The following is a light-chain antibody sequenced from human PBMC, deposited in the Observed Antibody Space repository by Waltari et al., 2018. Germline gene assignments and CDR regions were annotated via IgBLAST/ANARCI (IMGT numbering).Light chain of an antibody. CDR1: QSVSSY. CDR3: QQRSNWPQYT. J-gene: IGKJ2*01. CDR2: DAS. Sequence: EIVLTQSPATLSLSPGARATLPCSASQSVSSYLAWYQQKPAQAPTVLIYDASNSATGIPARFSGSGSGTDFTLTISSLEPEDVAVYYCQQRSNWPQYTFGQGTKLEIK. V-gene: IGKV3-11*01.